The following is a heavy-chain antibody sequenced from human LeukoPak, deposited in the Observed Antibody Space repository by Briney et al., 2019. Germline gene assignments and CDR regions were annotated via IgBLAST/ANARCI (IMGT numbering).Heavy chain of an antibody. J-gene: IGHJ4*02. D-gene: IGHD6-13*01. CDR3: ARGWQHHF. Sequence: PSETLSLTCAVYGGSFSGYYWSWIRQPPGKGLEWIGEINHSGSTNYNPPLKSRVTISVDTSKNQFSLKLSSVTAADTAVYYCARGWQHHFWGQGTLVTVSS. CDR2: INHSGST. V-gene: IGHV4-34*01. CDR1: GGSFSGYY.